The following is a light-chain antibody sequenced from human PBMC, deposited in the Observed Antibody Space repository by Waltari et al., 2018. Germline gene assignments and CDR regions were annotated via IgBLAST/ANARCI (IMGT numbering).Light chain of an antibody. J-gene: IGLJ2*01. V-gene: IGLV3-19*01. Sequence: SSELTQDPAVSVAMGQTVRITFQGDSLRSYYASCYQQRPGQAPILVIYDKNIRPSGVPDRFSGSSSHNTGSLTFTGAQAEDEASYYCHSRDASGVAGSFGGGTKLTVL. CDR2: DKN. CDR1: SLRSYY. CDR3: HSRDASGVAGS.